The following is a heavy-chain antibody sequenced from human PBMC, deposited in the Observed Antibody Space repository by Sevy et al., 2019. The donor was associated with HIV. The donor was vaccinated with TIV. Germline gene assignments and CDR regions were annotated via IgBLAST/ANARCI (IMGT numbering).Heavy chain of an antibody. CDR3: AKWGGDYSGDSLHH. CDR1: GFTFSDFW. Sequence: GGSLRLSCEVSGFTFSDFWMTWVRQSPGKGLEWVAYINQDERHINLLDSVRGRFTISRDNSKNTVYLQMNNLRPEDTAVYYCAKWGGDYSGDSLHHWGQGILVTVSS. V-gene: IGHV3-7*01. D-gene: IGHD2-21*02. J-gene: IGHJ5*02. CDR2: INQDERHI.